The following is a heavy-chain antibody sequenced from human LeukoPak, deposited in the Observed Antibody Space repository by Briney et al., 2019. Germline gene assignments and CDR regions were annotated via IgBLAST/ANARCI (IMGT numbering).Heavy chain of an antibody. CDR2: ISAYNGNT. D-gene: IGHD6-13*01. CDR3: ARDISSSRDDYYYYYGMDV. J-gene: IGHJ6*02. CDR1: GYTFTSYG. V-gene: IGHV1-18*01. Sequence: GASVKVSCKASGYTFTSYGISWVRQAPGQGLEWMGWISAYNGNTNYAQKLQGRVTMTTDTSTSTAYMELRSLRSDDTAVYYCARDISSSRDDYYYYYGMDVWGQGTTVTVSS.